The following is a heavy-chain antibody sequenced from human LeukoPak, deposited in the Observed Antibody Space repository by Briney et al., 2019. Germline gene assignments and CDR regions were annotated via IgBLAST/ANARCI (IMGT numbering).Heavy chain of an antibody. CDR1: GGSFSGYY. CDR2: INHSGST. J-gene: IGHJ3*02. CDR3: ASPPYCSSTSCYERAFDI. D-gene: IGHD2-2*01. Sequence: SETLSLTCAVYGGSFSGYYWSWIRQPPGKGLEWIGEINHSGSTNYNPSLKSRVTISVDTSKNQFSLKLSSVTAADTAVYYCASPPYCSSTSCYERAFDIWGQGTMVTVSS. V-gene: IGHV4-34*01.